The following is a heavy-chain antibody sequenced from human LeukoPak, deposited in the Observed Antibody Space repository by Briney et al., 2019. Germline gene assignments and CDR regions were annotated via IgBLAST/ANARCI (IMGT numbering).Heavy chain of an antibody. V-gene: IGHV3-11*04. D-gene: IGHD2/OR15-2a*01. Sequence: GGSLRLSCAASGFTFTDYYMTWIRQAPGKGLEWVSYISSSGSVIHYADSVKGRFTISRDNAKNLVYLQMKSLRADDTAVYFCARDTTDYYYMDVWGKGPTVTVSS. CDR2: ISSSGSVI. CDR1: GFTFTDYY. J-gene: IGHJ6*03. CDR3: ARDTTDYYYMDV.